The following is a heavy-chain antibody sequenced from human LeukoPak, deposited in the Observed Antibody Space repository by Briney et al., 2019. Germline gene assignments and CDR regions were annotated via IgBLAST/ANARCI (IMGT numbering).Heavy chain of an antibody. J-gene: IGHJ3*02. Sequence: GGSLRLSCAASGFTFDDYGMSWVRQAPGKGLEWVSGINWNGGSTGYADSVKGRFTISRDNAKNSLYLQMNSLRAEDTALYYCAKGNDYGHHDAFDIWGQGTMVTVSS. CDR3: AKGNDYGHHDAFDI. CDR2: INWNGGST. V-gene: IGHV3-20*04. D-gene: IGHD4-17*01. CDR1: GFTFDDYG.